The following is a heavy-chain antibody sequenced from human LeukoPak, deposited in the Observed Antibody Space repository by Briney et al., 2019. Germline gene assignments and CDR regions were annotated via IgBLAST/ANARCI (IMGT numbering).Heavy chain of an antibody. J-gene: IGHJ4*02. CDR1: GGTFSSYA. CDR2: IIPIFGTA. D-gene: IGHD6-13*01. CDR3: ATMVEVEAAAGTFGIFDY. Sequence: GASVKVSCKASGGTFSSYAISWVRQAPGQGLEWMGGIIPIFGTANYAQKFQGRVTITADESTSTAYMELSSLRSEDTAVYYCATMVEVEAAAGTFGIFDYWGQGTLVTVSS. V-gene: IGHV1-69*13.